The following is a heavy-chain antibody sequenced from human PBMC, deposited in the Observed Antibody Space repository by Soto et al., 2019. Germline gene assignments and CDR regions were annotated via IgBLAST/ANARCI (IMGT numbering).Heavy chain of an antibody. CDR3: ASSLAYCGGDCYSLYYYYGMDV. J-gene: IGHJ6*02. Sequence: ASVKVSCKASGYTFTGYYMHWVRQAPGQGLEWMGWINPNSGGTNYAQKFQGRVTMTRDTSISTAYMELSRLRSDDTAVYYCASSLAYCGGDCYSLYYYYGMDVWGQ. CDR1: GYTFTGYY. CDR2: INPNSGGT. D-gene: IGHD2-21*02. V-gene: IGHV1-2*02.